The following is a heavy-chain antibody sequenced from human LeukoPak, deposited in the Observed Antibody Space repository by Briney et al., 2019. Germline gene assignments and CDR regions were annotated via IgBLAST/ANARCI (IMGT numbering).Heavy chain of an antibody. V-gene: IGHV3-20*04. J-gene: IGHJ5*02. CDR2: ISWNANKI. D-gene: IGHD6-19*01. Sequence: PGGSLRLSCVASGFTFDDYAMSWVRQAPGMGLEYVSGISWNANKIGYADSVKGRFTISRDNAKNTLYLQMNSLRAEDTAVYYCARGADTGYSSDSWGQGTLVTVSS. CDR1: GFTFDDYA. CDR3: ARGADTGYSSDS.